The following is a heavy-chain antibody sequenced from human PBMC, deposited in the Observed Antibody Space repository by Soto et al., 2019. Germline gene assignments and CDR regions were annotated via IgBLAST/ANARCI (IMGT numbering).Heavy chain of an antibody. J-gene: IGHJ4*02. D-gene: IGHD5-18*01. V-gene: IGHV3-74*01. Sequence: PGGSLRLSCAASGFTFSSYWMHWVRQAPGKGLVWVSRINSDGSSTSYADSVKGRFTISRDNAKNTLYLQMNSLRAEDTAVYYCAKRSPASTYNYGTNGDYWGQGILVTVSS. CDR1: GFTFSSYW. CDR3: AKRSPASTYNYGTNGDY. CDR2: INSDGSST.